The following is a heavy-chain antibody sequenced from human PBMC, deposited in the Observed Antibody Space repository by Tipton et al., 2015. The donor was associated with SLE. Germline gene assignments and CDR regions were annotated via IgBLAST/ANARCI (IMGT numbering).Heavy chain of an antibody. CDR3: VKDRGPTLGELAWFDP. V-gene: IGHV3-9*01. Sequence: SLRLSCLSSDFPFDDYAMHWVRQAPGKGLEWVSGISWNSVHIAYADSVKGRFTISRDNAKKSLYLEMNSLRVEDTALYYCVKDRGPTLGELAWFDPWGQGTLVTVSS. J-gene: IGHJ5*02. D-gene: IGHD3-16*01. CDR1: DFPFDDYA. CDR2: ISWNSVHI.